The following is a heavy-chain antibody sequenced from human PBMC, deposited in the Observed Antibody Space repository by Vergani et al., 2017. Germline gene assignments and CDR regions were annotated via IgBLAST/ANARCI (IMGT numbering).Heavy chain of an antibody. CDR1: GGSISSGAFS. Sequence: QLQLQESGSGLVKPSQTLSLNCAASGGSISSGAFSWGWIRQPPGRGLQWIGHIFQSGSPDYNASLKSRVNISLDKSKNHFSLSLSSVTAADTAVYYCARDIVVVPAGRYFDYWGQGTLVTVSS. V-gene: IGHV4-30-2*01. J-gene: IGHJ4*02. CDR2: IFQSGSP. D-gene: IGHD2-2*01. CDR3: ARDIVVVPAGRYFDY.